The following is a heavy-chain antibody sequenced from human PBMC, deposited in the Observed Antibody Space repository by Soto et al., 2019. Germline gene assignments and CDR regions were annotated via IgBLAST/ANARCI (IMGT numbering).Heavy chain of an antibody. Sequence: SETLSLTCTVSGGSVSSGSYYWSWIRQPPGRGLEWIGYIYYSGSTNYNPSLKSRVTISVDTSKNQFSLKLSSVTAADTAVYYCARAYYDILTGSDAFDIWGQGTMVTVSS. D-gene: IGHD3-9*01. CDR1: GGSVSSGSYY. V-gene: IGHV4-61*01. J-gene: IGHJ3*02. CDR3: ARAYYDILTGSDAFDI. CDR2: IYYSGST.